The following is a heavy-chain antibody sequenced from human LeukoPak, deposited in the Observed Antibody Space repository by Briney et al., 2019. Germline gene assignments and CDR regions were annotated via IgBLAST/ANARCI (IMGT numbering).Heavy chain of an antibody. CDR2: IIPIFCTV. CDR3: AETTNGYLDY. Sequence: SVKVSCKASGGTFSSYAISWVRQAPGQGLEWMGRIIPIFCTVNYAHKFRGRISITTDKSTSTANMELSSLTSEDTAVYYCAETTNGYLDYWGQGTLVTVSS. V-gene: IGHV1-69*05. J-gene: IGHJ4*02. D-gene: IGHD1-14*01. CDR1: GGTFSSYA.